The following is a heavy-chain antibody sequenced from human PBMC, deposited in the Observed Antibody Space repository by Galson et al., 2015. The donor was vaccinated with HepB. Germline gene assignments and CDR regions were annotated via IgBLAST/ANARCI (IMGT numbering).Heavy chain of an antibody. CDR3: ARPISLGSGTSNFDF. CDR1: GYNFTDYW. CDR2: ISPGDSDT. D-gene: IGHD2-2*01. J-gene: IGHJ4*02. V-gene: IGHV5-51*01. Sequence: QSGAEVKKPGESLKISCKGSGYNFTDYWIGWVRQMPGKGLEWMGIISPGDSDTTYSPSFQGQVTISADKSISTAYLQWSSLKASDTAMYYCARPISLGSGTSNFDFWGQGALVTVSS.